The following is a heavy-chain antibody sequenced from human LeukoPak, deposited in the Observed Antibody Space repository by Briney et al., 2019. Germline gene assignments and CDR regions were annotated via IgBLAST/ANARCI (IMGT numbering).Heavy chain of an antibody. J-gene: IGHJ4*02. D-gene: IGHD6-19*01. CDR1: GFTVSSNY. CDR2: IYSGGST. Sequence: GGSLRLSCAASGFTVSSNYMSWVRQAPGKGLEWVSVIYSGGSTYYADSVKGRFTISRDNSKNTLYLQMNSLRAEDTAVYYCARDIYSSGSYYFDYWGQGILVTVSS. CDR3: ARDIYSSGSYYFDY. V-gene: IGHV3-66*01.